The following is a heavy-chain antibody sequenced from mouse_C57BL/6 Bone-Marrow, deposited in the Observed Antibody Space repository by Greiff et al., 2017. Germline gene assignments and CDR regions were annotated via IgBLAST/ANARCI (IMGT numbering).Heavy chain of an antibody. D-gene: IGHD1-1*02. Sequence: DVMLVESGGGLVQPGGSLKLSCAASGFTFSDYGMAWVRQAPRKGPEWVAFISNLAYSIYYADTVTGRFTISRENAKNTLYLEMSSLRSEDTAMYYCARRRWDWYFDVWGTGTTVTVSS. J-gene: IGHJ1*03. V-gene: IGHV5-15*04. CDR2: ISNLAYSI. CDR3: ARRRWDWYFDV. CDR1: GFTFSDYG.